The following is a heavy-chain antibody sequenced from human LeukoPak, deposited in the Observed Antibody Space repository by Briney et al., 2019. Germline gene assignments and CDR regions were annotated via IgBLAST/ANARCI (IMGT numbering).Heavy chain of an antibody. CDR2: ISYDGSNK. D-gene: IGHD4-17*01. J-gene: IGHJ6*03. Sequence: GGSLRLSCAASGFTFSSYAMHWVRQAPGKGLEWVAVISYDGSNKYYADSVKGRFTISRDNSKNTLYLQMNSLRAEDTAVYYCAKSSGPTTVTTLVYYYYYYMGVWGKGTTVTVSS. CDR1: GFTFSSYA. V-gene: IGHV3-30*04. CDR3: AKSSGPTTVTTLVYYYYYYMGV.